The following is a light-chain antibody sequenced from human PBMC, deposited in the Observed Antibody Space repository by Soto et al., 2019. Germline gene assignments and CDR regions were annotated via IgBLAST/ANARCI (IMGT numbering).Light chain of an antibody. CDR3: AAWDSGLSAVV. Sequence: QSVLTQPPSVSAAAGQKVAISCSGSTSNIGNNYVSWYQQLPEKAPKLLIYDTDKRPSGIPDRFSGSKSGTSATLGITGLQTGDEAEYYCAAWDSGLSAVVFGGGTKLTVL. V-gene: IGLV1-51*01. CDR1: TSNIGNNY. J-gene: IGLJ3*02. CDR2: DTD.